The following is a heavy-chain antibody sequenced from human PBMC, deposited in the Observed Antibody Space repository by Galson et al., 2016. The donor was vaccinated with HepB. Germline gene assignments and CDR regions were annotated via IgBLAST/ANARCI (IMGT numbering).Heavy chain of an antibody. CDR2: IYWDDDK. V-gene: IGHV2-5*02. D-gene: IGHD1-26*01. CDR1: GFSLTTTGVG. CDR3: ARYLDPMFDY. J-gene: IGHJ4*03. Sequence: PALVKPTQTLTLTCTFSGFSLTTTGVGVGWIRQPPGKALEWLALIYWDDDKRYSPSLKSRLTNTKHTSKNQVLLTLTDIDPVDTDTYFCARYLDPMFDYWGQRILLAVSS.